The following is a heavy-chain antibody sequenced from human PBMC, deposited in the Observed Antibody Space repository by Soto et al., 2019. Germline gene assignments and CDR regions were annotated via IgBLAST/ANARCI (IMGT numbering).Heavy chain of an antibody. CDR1: GFSLSNARMG. CDR3: ARYYYDSSGFHPNYYYGMDV. Sequence: QVTLKESGPVLVKPTETLTLTCTVSGFSLSNARMGVSWIRQPPGKALEWLAHIFSNDEKSYSTSLKSRPTISTDTSKSQVVLTMTNMEPVDTATYYCARYYYDSSGFHPNYYYGMDVWGQGTTVTVSS. V-gene: IGHV2-26*01. CDR2: IFSNDEK. D-gene: IGHD3-22*01. J-gene: IGHJ6*02.